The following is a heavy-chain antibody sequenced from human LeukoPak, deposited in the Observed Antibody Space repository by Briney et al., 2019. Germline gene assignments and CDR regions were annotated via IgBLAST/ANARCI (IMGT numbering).Heavy chain of an antibody. CDR1: GGSISSGGYD. D-gene: IGHD3-10*01. J-gene: IGHJ5*02. V-gene: IGHV4-31*03. Sequence: PSQTLSLTCTVSGGSISSGGYDWSWIRQHPGKGLEWIGYIYYSGSTYYNPSLKSRVTISVDTSKNQFSLKLSSVTAADTAVYYCARSAHGSASYYLLSHNWFDPWGQGTLVTVSS. CDR3: ARSAHGSASYYLLSHNWFDP. CDR2: IYYSGST.